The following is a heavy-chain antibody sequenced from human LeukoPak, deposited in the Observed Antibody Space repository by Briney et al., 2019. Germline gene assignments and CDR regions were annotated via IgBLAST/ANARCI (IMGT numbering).Heavy chain of an antibody. V-gene: IGHV3-9*01. J-gene: IGHJ4*02. D-gene: IGHD6-13*01. CDR2: ISWNSGSI. CDR3: AKDIAGKFSPFDY. CDR1: GFTFDDYA. Sequence: GRSLRLSCAASGFTFDDYAMHWVRQAPGKGLEWVSGISWNSGSIGYADSVKGRFTISRDNAKNSLYLQMNSLRAEDTALYYCAKDIAGKFSPFDYWGQGTLVTVSS.